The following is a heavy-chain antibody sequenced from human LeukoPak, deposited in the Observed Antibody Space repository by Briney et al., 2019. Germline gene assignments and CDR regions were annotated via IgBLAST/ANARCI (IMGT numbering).Heavy chain of an antibody. CDR2: MNPNSGNT. CDR1: GYTFTSYD. CDR3: ARGSPIVMVVAAILDY. J-gene: IGHJ4*02. D-gene: IGHD2-15*01. V-gene: IGHV1-8*01. Sequence: ASVKVSCKASGYTFTSYDINWVRQATGQGLEWMGWMNPNSGNTGYAQKFQGRVTMTRNTSISTAYMELSSLRSEDTAVYYCARGSPIVMVVAAILDYWGQGTLVTVSS.